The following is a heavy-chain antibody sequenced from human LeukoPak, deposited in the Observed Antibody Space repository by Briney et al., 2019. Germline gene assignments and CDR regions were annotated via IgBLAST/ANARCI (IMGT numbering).Heavy chain of an antibody. CDR1: GGSISSYY. CDR2: IYYSGTT. CDR3: ARGVYIAAAQYGY. J-gene: IGHJ4*02. Sequence: SETLSLTCTVPGGSISSYYWSWIRQPPGKGLEWIGYIYYSGTTNYNPSLKSRVTISVDTSKNQFSLKLGSVTAADTAVYYCARGVYIAAAQYGYWGQGTLVTVSS. D-gene: IGHD6-13*01. V-gene: IGHV4-59*01.